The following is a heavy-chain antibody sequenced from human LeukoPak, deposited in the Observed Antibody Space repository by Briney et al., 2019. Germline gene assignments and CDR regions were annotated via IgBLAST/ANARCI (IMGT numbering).Heavy chain of an antibody. Sequence: PGGSLRLSCAASGFIFSTFAMSWVRQAPGKGLEWVSGISGSGGSTHYADSVKGRFTISRDNSKNMLYLQMNSLRVGDTAVYYCAKDLPGERCGYFDYWGQGTLVTVSS. J-gene: IGHJ4*02. V-gene: IGHV3-23*01. D-gene: IGHD3-22*01. CDR3: AKDLPGERCGYFDY. CDR1: GFIFSTFA. CDR2: ISGSGGST.